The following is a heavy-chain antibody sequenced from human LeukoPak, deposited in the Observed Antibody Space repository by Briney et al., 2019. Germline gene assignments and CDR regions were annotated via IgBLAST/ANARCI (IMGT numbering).Heavy chain of an antibody. CDR2: IVVGSDNT. V-gene: IGHV1-58*01. J-gene: IGHJ4*02. D-gene: IGHD6-13*01. CDR1: GFTFTTRSA. Sequence: AASVKVSFKASGFTFTTRSAVQWVRQARGQRLERIGWIVVGSDNTNYAQKFQERVTITRDMSTSTAYMELSSLRSEDTAVYYCAAPYSSTWFDYWGQGTLVTVSS. CDR3: AAPYSSTWFDY.